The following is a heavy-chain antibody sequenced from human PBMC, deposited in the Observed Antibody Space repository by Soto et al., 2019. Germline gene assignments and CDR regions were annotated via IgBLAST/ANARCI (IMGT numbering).Heavy chain of an antibody. CDR1: GGSTSDNNFY. D-gene: IGHD3-3*01. V-gene: IGHV4-39*01. CDR3: ARLAAYDFWRGGNWFDT. CDR2: IYYSVTT. Sequence: PSEILSLTCTVSGGSTSDNNFYWGWVRQPPGKGLGWIGSIYYSVTTYYNSSLKSRVTISADTSKDQVSLKVTSVTAADTAVYYCARLAAYDFWRGGNWFDTWGQGILVTVS. J-gene: IGHJ5*02.